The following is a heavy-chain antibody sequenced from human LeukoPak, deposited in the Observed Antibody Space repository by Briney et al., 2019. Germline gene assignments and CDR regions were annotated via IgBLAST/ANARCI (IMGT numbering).Heavy chain of an antibody. D-gene: IGHD2-2*01. V-gene: IGHV1-69*13. CDR3: ARKAPARGTWFDP. Sequence: SVKVSCKASGGTFSSYAISWVRQAPGQGLEWMGGIIPIFSTANYAQKFQGRVTITPDESTGTAYMELSSLRSEDTAAYYCARKAPARGTWFDPGGQGTLVTVSS. CDR1: GGTFSSYA. CDR2: IIPIFSTA. J-gene: IGHJ5*02.